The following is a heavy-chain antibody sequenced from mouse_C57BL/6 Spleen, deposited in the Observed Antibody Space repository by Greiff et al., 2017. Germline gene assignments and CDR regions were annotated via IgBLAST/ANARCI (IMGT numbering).Heavy chain of an antibody. D-gene: IGHD2-1*01. CDR2: IDPSDSYT. J-gene: IGHJ4*01. V-gene: IGHV1-50*01. Sequence: QVQLKQPGAELVKPGASVKLSCKASGYTFTSYWMQWVKQRPGQGLEWIGEIDPSDSYTNYNQKFKGKATLTVDTSSSSAYMQLSSLTSEDSAVYYCARRGVYYGNAMDDWGQGTSVTVSS. CDR3: ARRGVYYGNAMDD. CDR1: GYTFTSYW.